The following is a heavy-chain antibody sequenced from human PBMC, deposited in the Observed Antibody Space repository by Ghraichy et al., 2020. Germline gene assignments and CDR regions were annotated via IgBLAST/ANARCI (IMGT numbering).Heavy chain of an antibody. CDR2: IYYSGST. V-gene: IGHV4-39*01. J-gene: IGHJ4*02. CDR3: ARLNVPTYYFDY. Sequence: SETLSLTCTVSGGSISSTSYYWGWIRQPPGKGLEWIGSIYYSGSTYYNPSLKSRVTISADTSKNQFSLKLSSVTAADTAVYYCARLNVPTYYFDYWGQGTLVTVSS. D-gene: IGHD3-16*01. CDR1: GGSISSTSYY.